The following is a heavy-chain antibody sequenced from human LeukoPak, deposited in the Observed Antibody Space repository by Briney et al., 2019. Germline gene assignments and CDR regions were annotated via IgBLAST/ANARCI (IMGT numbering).Heavy chain of an antibody. CDR2: MSYSGST. Sequence: PSETLSLTCTVSGGSISSSIYYWGWIRQPPGKGLEGIGSMSYSGSTYYNPSLKSRVTISVDTSKNPFSLKLSSVTAADTAVYYCAGRVGGFGELASNWFDPWGEGTLVTVPS. CDR1: GGSISSSIYY. CDR3: AGRVGGFGELASNWFDP. V-gene: IGHV4-39*01. D-gene: IGHD3-10*01. J-gene: IGHJ5*02.